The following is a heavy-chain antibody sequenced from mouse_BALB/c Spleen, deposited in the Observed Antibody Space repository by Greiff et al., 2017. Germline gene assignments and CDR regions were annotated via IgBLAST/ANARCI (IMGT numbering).Heavy chain of an antibody. V-gene: IGHV5-9-4*01. CDR2: ISSGGSYT. CDR3: AIIYDGYYFAY. D-gene: IGHD2-3*01. CDR1: GFTFSSYA. J-gene: IGHJ3*01. Sequence: EVQLVESGGGLVKPGGSLKLSCAASGFTFSSYAMSWVRQSPEKRLEWVAEISSGGSYTYYPDTVTGRFTISRDNAKNTLYLEMSSLRSEDTAMYYCAIIYDGYYFAYWGQGTLVTVSA.